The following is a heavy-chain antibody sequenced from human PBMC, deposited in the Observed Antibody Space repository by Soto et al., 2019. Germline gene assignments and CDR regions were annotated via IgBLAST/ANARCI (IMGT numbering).Heavy chain of an antibody. CDR1: GYTLTEFS. J-gene: IGHJ5*02. CDR3: ATGYCSGGSCPQAEFDP. V-gene: IGHV1-24*01. Sequence: ASLQVSCTVSGYTLTEFSMHWVRQAPGKGLEWMGGFDPEDGETIYAQKFQGRVTMTEDTSTDTAYMELSSLRSEDTAVYYCATGYCSGGSCPQAEFDPWG. D-gene: IGHD2-15*01. CDR2: FDPEDGET.